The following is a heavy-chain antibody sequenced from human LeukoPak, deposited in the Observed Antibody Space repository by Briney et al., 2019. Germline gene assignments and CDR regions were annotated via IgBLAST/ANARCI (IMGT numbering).Heavy chain of an antibody. D-gene: IGHD3-22*01. V-gene: IGHV3-21*01. Sequence: PGGSLRLSCAASGFTFSNYNMNWVRQAPGKGLEWVSSISTGSSYIYYADSVKGRFTISRDNAKNSLYLQMNSLRAEDTAVFYCATTRYYDTSGYYNDAFGIWGQGTMVTVSS. CDR3: ATTRYYDTSGYYNDAFGI. J-gene: IGHJ3*02. CDR2: ISTGSSYI. CDR1: GFTFSNYN.